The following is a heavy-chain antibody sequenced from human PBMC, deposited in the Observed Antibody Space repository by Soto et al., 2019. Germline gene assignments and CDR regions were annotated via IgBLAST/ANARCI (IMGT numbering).Heavy chain of an antibody. Sequence: QVQLVESGGGVVQPGRSLRLSCAASGFTFSSYGMHWVRQAPGKGLEWVAVISYDGSNKYYADSVKGRFTISRDNSKNTMYLQMNSLRAEDTAVYYCAKDETEYRVVGATTWDYWGQGTLVTVSS. CDR3: AKDETEYRVVGATTWDY. CDR1: GFTFSSYG. J-gene: IGHJ4*02. CDR2: ISYDGSNK. V-gene: IGHV3-30*18. D-gene: IGHD1-26*01.